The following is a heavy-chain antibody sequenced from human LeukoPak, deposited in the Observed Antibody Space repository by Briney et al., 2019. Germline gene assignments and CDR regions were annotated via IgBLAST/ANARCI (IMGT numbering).Heavy chain of an antibody. CDR2: IYYSGST. J-gene: IGHJ4*02. CDR1: GGSFSGYY. V-gene: IGHV4-34*01. CDR3: AREIGYFDY. Sequence: PSETLSLTCAVYGGSFSGYYWSWIRQPPGKGLEWIGSIYYSGSTYYNPSLKSRVTISVDTSKNQFSLKLSSVTAADTAVYYCAREIGYFDYWGQGTLVTVSS.